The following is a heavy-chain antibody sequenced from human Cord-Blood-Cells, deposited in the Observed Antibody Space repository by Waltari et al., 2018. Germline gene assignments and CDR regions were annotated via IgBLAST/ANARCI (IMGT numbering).Heavy chain of an antibody. J-gene: IGHJ4*02. CDR3: ARAGDSIAAAGDY. D-gene: IGHD6-13*01. Sequence: EVQLVESGGGLVQPGGSLRLSCAASGFTFSSYWMSWVRQAPGKGLEWVANRKQDGSEKYYVDSVKGRFTISRDNAKNSLYLQMNSLRAEDTAVYYCARAGDSIAAAGDYRGQGTLVTVSS. CDR1: GFTFSSYW. CDR2: RKQDGSEK. V-gene: IGHV3-7*05.